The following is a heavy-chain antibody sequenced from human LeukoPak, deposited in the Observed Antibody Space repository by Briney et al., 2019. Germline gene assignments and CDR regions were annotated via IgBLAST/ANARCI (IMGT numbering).Heavy chain of an antibody. CDR3: ATDGAGFDT. V-gene: IGHV3-11*01. J-gene: IGHJ5*02. Sequence: GGSLRLSCAASGFTFNDYYMSWIRQAPGKGLEWLSYINIGGTNTHYADSVKGRFPISRDNAKKSLYLEMNNLRAEDTAVYYCATDGAGFDTWGQGVLVTVPS. CDR2: INIGGTNT. CDR1: GFTFNDYY.